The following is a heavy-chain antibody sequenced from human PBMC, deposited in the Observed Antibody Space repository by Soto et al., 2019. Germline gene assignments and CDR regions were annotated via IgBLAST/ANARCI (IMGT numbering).Heavy chain of an antibody. J-gene: IGHJ4*02. V-gene: IGHV1-69*01. CDR1: GGTSSSYA. D-gene: IGHD3-3*01. CDR2: IIPIFGTA. Sequence: QVQLVQSGAEVKKPGSSVKVSCKASGGTSSSYAISWVRQAPGQGLEWMGGIIPIFGTANYAQKFQGRVTITADESTSTAYMELSSLRSEDKAVYYCASGSERFLEWLFWSYWGQGTLVTVSS. CDR3: ASGSERFLEWLFWSY.